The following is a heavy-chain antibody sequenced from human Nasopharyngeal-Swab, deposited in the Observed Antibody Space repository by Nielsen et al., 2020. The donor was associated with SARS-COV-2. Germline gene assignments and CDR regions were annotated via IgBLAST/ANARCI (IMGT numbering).Heavy chain of an antibody. Sequence: GESLKISCKGSGYSFTSYWIGWVRQMPGKGLKWMGIIYPGDSDTRYSPSFQGQVTISADKSISTAYLQWSSLKASDTAMYYCARQMGLRYGYGSNYYGMDVWGQGTTVTVSS. CDR1: GYSFTSYW. CDR3: ARQMGLRYGYGSNYYGMDV. D-gene: IGHD3-16*02. CDR2: IYPGDSDT. V-gene: IGHV5-51*01. J-gene: IGHJ6*02.